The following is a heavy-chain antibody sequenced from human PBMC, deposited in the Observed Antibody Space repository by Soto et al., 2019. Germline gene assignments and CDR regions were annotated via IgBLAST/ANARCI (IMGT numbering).Heavy chain of an antibody. D-gene: IGHD2-15*01. J-gene: IGHJ6*02. CDR3: GRNQYCSGNRCYSYYYYGMDV. Sequence: QVQLQESGPGLVKPSQTLSLTCTVSGGSISSGDYYWSWIRQPPGKGLEWIGYIYYSGSTYYNPSRKRRVTRSVDTSKNQFSLKLSYVTAADTAVYYCGRNQYCSGNRCYSYYYYGMDVWGQGTTFTVSS. CDR1: GGSISSGDYY. CDR2: IYYSGST. V-gene: IGHV4-30-4*01.